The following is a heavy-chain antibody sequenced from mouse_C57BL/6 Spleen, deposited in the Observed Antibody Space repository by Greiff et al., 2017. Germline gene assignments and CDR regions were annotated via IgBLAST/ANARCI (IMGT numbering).Heavy chain of an antibody. CDR2: IDPSDSYT. J-gene: IGHJ3*01. D-gene: IGHD2-2*01. V-gene: IGHV1-59*01. CDR1: GYTFTSYW. Sequence: QVQLQQPGAELVRPGTSVKLSCKAFGYTFTSYWMHWVKQRPGQGLEWIGVIDPSDSYTNYNQKFKGKATLTVDTSSSTAYMQLSSLTSEDSAVYYCAREDYGYPYAYWGQGTLVTVSA. CDR3: AREDYGYPYAY.